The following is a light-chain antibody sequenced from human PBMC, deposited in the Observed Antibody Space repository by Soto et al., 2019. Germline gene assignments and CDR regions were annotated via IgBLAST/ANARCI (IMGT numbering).Light chain of an antibody. CDR1: QNIITW. V-gene: IGKV1-5*03. Sequence: DIQLTQSPSTLSAPIEDRVTITCRASQNIITWLAWYQQKPGKAPRLLIYRASNLENGVPLRFSGSGSGTEFTLTISSLQPDDFATYYCQQYNGPLTFGGGTKVDIK. CDR2: RAS. J-gene: IGKJ4*01. CDR3: QQYNGPLT.